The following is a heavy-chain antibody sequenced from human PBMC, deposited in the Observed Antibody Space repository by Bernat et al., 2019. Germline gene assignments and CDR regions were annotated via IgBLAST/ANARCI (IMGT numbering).Heavy chain of an antibody. V-gene: IGHV4-39*02. CDR3: AREVKTYSDFWGGYEGREVLLYYFDY. J-gene: IGHJ4*02. CDR1: GGSISSSSYY. D-gene: IGHD3-3*01. CDR2: IYYSGSS. Sequence: QLQLQESGPGLVKPSETLSLTCTVSGGSISSSSYYWGWIRQPPGKGLEWIGSIYYSGSSYYNPSLKSRVTISVDTSKNHFSLKLSSVTAADTAVYYCAREVKTYSDFWGGYEGREVLLYYFDYWGQGTLVTVSS.